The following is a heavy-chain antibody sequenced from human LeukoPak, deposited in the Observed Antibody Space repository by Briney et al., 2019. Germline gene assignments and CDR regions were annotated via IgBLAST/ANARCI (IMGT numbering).Heavy chain of an antibody. CDR1: GFTFSNYW. Sequence: GGSLRLSCAASGFTFSNYWMTWDRQAPGKGLEWVANIKQDGSEKYYVDSVKGRFTISRDNAKNSLYLQMNSLRAEDTAVYYCARDVDTAIIDYWGQGTLVTVSS. J-gene: IGHJ4*02. D-gene: IGHD5-18*01. V-gene: IGHV3-7*01. CDR2: IKQDGSEK. CDR3: ARDVDTAIIDY.